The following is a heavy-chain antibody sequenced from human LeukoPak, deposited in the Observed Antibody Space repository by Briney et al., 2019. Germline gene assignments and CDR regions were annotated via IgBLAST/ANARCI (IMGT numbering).Heavy chain of an antibody. J-gene: IGHJ6*02. V-gene: IGHV4-31*03. CDR2: IYYSGST. Sequence: SQTLSLTCTVSGGSISRGGYYWSWLRQHPGTGLEWIGYIYYSGSTYYNPSLKSRVTISVDTSKNQFSLKLSSVTAADTAVYYCARAQFDIVVVAASALYGMDVWGQGTTVTVSS. CDR1: GGSISRGGYY. CDR3: ARAQFDIVVVAASALYGMDV. D-gene: IGHD2-2*01.